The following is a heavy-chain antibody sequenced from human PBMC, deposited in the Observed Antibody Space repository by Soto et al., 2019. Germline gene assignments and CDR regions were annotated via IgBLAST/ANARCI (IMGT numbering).Heavy chain of an antibody. J-gene: IGHJ6*03. CDR3: ARERGFWSGNQYYYYYYMDV. CDR1: GFTFSSYG. D-gene: IGHD3-3*01. V-gene: IGHV3-33*01. CDR2: IWYDGSNK. Sequence: GGSLRLSCAASGFTFSSYGMHWVRQAPGKGLEWVAVIWYDGSNKYYADSVKGRFTISRDNSKNTLYLQMNSLRAEDTAVYYCARERGFWSGNQYYYYYYMDVWGKGTTVTVSS.